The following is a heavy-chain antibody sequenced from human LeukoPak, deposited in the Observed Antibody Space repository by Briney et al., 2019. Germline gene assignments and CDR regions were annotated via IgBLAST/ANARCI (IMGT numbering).Heavy chain of an antibody. D-gene: IGHD1-1*01. J-gene: IGHJ3*02. CDR1: GYTFTSYD. Sequence: ASVTVSCKASGYTFTSYDINWLRQATGQGLEWMGWMNPNSGNTGYAQKFQGRVTMTRNTSISTAYMELSSLRSEDTAVYYCANWNGDDAFDIWGQGTMVTVSS. V-gene: IGHV1-8*01. CDR2: MNPNSGNT. CDR3: ANWNGDDAFDI.